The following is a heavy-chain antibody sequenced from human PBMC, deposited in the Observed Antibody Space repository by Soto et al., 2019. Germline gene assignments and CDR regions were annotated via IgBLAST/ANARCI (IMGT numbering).Heavy chain of an antibody. CDR1: GFTFSSYG. Sequence: QVQLVESGGGVVQPGRSLRLSCAASGFTFSSYGMHWVRQAPGKGLEWVAVIWYDGSNKYYADSVKVRFTISRDNSKNTMYLQMNSLRAEDPAVYYCARDPHPGIGGSSDYWGQGTLVTVSS. CDR3: ARDPHPGIGGSSDY. D-gene: IGHD1-26*01. J-gene: IGHJ4*02. CDR2: IWYDGSNK. V-gene: IGHV3-33*01.